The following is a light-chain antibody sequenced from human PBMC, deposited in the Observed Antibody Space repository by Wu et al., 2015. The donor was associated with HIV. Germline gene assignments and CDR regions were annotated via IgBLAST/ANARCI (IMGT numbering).Light chain of an antibody. J-gene: IGKJ1*01. CDR1: QDIRQY. Sequence: AIQTTQSPSYLSASPGDRVTITCRASQDIRQYLGWYQQKPGKAPHLLIYAAATLHTGVPSRFSGSGSGTDFTLTITGLQPDDFGTYFCLQVYGYPRTFGQGTKV. CDR3: LQVYGYPRT. CDR2: AAA. V-gene: IGKV1-6*01.